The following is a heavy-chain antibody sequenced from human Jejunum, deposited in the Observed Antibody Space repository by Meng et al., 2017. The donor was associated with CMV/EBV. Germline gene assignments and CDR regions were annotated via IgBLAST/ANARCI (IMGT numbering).Heavy chain of an antibody. J-gene: IGHJ4*02. CDR3: ARGSIFVSFDS. CDR1: GGSIGSGDYY. V-gene: IGHV4-30-4*08. Sequence: QVQLQESGPGLCNPSKTLSLTCSVSGGSIGSGDYYWSWIRQPPGKGLEWIGYIHDTGSTYYNPSLKSRVDISLGTSRNHFSLTLSSVTAEDTAVYFCARGSIFVSFDSWGQGTLVTVSS. CDR2: IHDTGST. D-gene: IGHD3-3*01.